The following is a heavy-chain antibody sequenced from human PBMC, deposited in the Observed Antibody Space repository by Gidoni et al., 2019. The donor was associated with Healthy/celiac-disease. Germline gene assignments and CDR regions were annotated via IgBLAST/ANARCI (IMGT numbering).Heavy chain of an antibody. V-gene: IGHV4-34*01. CDR2: VNHSGST. Sequence: QVQLQQWGAGLLKPSETLAPTWAVSGGSFSGTYWSWISQPPGKGLEWIGEVNHSGSTNYNPSLKSRVTISVDTSKNHFSLKLSSVTAAATAVYYCATTGIAVAGTGFDYWGQGTLVTVSS. D-gene: IGHD6-19*01. CDR1: GGSFSGTY. J-gene: IGHJ4*02. CDR3: ATTGIAVAGTGFDY.